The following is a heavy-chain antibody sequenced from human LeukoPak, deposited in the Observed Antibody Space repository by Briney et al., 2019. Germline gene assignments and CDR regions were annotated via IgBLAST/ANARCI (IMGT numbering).Heavy chain of an antibody. CDR3: ARIPYGDYRGGSFDP. J-gene: IGHJ5*02. D-gene: IGHD4-17*01. CDR1: GYSISSGYY. V-gene: IGHV4-38-2*01. Sequence: SETLSLTCAVSGYSISSGYYWGWIRQPPGKGLEWIGSIYHSGSTYYNPSLKSRVTISVDTSKNQFSLKLSSVTAADTAVYYCARIPYGDYRGGSFDPWGQGTPVTVSS. CDR2: IYHSGST.